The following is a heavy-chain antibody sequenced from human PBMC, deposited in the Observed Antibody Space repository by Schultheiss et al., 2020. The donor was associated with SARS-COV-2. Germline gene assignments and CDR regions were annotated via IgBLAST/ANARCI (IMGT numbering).Heavy chain of an antibody. D-gene: IGHD5-18*01. J-gene: IGHJ2*01. Sequence: GGSLRLSCAASGFTFSSYGMHWVRQAPGKGLEWVAVIWYDGSNKYYADSVKGRFTISRDNSKNTLYLQMNSLRAEDTAVYYCAKGRATAMVTNWYFDLWGRGTLVTVSS. CDR3: AKGRATAMVTNWYFDL. CDR2: IWYDGSNK. V-gene: IGHV3-33*06. CDR1: GFTFSSYG.